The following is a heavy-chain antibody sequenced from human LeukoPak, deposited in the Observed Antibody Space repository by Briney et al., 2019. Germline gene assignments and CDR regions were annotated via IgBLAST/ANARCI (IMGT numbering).Heavy chain of an antibody. CDR3: AKDISSGSDSHFDY. V-gene: IGHV3-9*01. D-gene: IGHD6-19*01. Sequence: GRSLRLSCAASGFTFDDYAMHWVRQAPGEGLEWVSGISWNSGSIGYADSVKGRFTISRDNAKNSLYLQMNCLRAEDTALYYCAKDISSGSDSHFDYWGQGTLVTVSS. CDR2: ISWNSGSI. J-gene: IGHJ4*02. CDR1: GFTFDDYA.